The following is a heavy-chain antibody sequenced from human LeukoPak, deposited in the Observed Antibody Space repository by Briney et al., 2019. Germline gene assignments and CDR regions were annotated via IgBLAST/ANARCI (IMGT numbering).Heavy chain of an antibody. V-gene: IGHV1-46*01. CDR3: ARVLASYSSGHFDY. D-gene: IGHD3-22*01. CDR2: INPSGGST. J-gene: IGHJ4*02. CDR1: GYTFTSYG. Sequence: ASVKVSCKASGYTFTSYGISWVRQAPGQGLEWMGIINPSGGSTSYAQKFQGRVTMTRDTSTSTVYMELSGLRSEDTAVYYCARVLASYSSGHFDYWGQGTLVTVSS.